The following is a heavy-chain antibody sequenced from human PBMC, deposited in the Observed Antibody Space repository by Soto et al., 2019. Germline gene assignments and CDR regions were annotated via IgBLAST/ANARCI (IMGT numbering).Heavy chain of an antibody. V-gene: IGHV3-30*18. CDR2: ISYDGSNK. CDR1: GFIFSKYG. D-gene: IGHD3-10*01. J-gene: IGHJ6*02. Sequence: QVQLVGSGGGVVQPGRSLRLSCAASGFIFSKYGMHWVRQDPGKGLEWVAVISYDGSNKYYAESVKGRFIISRDKSENTLYLQMNSLRAEDTALYYCAKDLGSGKPYYYYAMDVWGQGTTVTVSS. CDR3: AKDLGSGKPYYYYAMDV.